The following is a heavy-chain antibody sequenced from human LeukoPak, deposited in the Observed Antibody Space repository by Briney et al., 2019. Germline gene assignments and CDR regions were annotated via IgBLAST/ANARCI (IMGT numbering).Heavy chain of an antibody. J-gene: IGHJ4*02. V-gene: IGHV3-23*01. CDR2: ISGSGGST. Sequence: GGSLRLSCAASGFTFSSYGMSWVRQAPGKGLEWVSAISGSGGSTYYADSVKGRFTISRDNAKNSLYLLMNSLRADDTAVYYCARDNLSGATAVFDYWGQGTLVTVSS. D-gene: IGHD7-27*01. CDR1: GFTFSSYG. CDR3: ARDNLSGATAVFDY.